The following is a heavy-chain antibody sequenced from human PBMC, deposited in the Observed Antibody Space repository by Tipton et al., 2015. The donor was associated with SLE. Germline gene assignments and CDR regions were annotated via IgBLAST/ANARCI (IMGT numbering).Heavy chain of an antibody. CDR2: IYSSGIT. CDR3: AKDYNYDYPDYN. D-gene: IGHD4-17*01. CDR1: NGSISSAGYY. Sequence: TLSLTCTVSNGSISSAGYYWSWIRQHPGKGLEWIGYIYSSGITYYNPSLTGRPAISLDASKKQFSLKLTSVTTADTAVYYCAKDYNYDYPDYNWGQGTLVIVSS. V-gene: IGHV4-31*03. J-gene: IGHJ4*02.